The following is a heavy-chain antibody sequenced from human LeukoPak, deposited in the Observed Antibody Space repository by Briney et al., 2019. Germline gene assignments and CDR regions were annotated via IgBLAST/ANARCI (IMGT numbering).Heavy chain of an antibody. Sequence: SETLSLTCSVSGGSISSSSSYWGWIRQPPGKGLEWIGSIYYSGSSFDNPALKSRVTISVDTSKNQFSLKLSSVTAADTAVYYCARIYYYHYHMDVWGKGTTVTVSS. CDR2: IYYSGSS. CDR3: ARIYYYHYHMDV. J-gene: IGHJ6*03. D-gene: IGHD5-12*01. CDR1: GGSISSSSSY. V-gene: IGHV4-39*01.